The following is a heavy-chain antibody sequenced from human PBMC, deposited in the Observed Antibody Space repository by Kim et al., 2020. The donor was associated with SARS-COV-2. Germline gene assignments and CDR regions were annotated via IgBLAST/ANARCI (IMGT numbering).Heavy chain of an antibody. V-gene: IGHV4-61*02. CDR3: ATSDSSGYYYLGSFDY. J-gene: IGHJ4*02. Sequence: SETLSLTCTVSGGSISSGSYYWSWIRQPAGKGLEWIGRIYTSGSTNYNPSLKSRVTISVDTSKNQFSLKLSSVTAADTAVYYCATSDSSGYYYLGSFDYWGQGTLVTVSS. D-gene: IGHD3-22*01. CDR2: IYTSGST. CDR1: GGSISSGSYY.